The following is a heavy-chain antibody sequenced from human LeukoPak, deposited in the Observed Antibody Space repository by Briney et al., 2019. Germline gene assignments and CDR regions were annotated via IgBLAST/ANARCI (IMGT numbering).Heavy chain of an antibody. CDR1: GFTFSGSA. CDR3: TRLSYSSGWGHGY. D-gene: IGHD6-19*01. J-gene: IGHJ4*02. V-gene: IGHV3-73*01. CDR2: IRSKANSYAT. Sequence: PGGSLRLSCAASGFTFSGSAMHWVRQASGKGLDWVGRIRSKANSYATAYAASVKGRFTISRDDSKNTAYLQMNSLKTEDTAVYYCTRLSYSSGWGHGYWGQGTLVTVSS.